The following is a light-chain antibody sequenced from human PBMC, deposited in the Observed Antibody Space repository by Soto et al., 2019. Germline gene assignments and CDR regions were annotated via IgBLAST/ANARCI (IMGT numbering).Light chain of an antibody. V-gene: IGLV2-14*01. Sequence: QSVLTQPASVSGSPGQSITISCTGTSSDVGGYNYVSWYQQHPGKAPKLMIYDVSNRPSGVSNRFSGSKSGNTASLTISGLQAEHEAEYYCSSYSISSTPVVFGGGTKLTVL. CDR3: SSYSISSTPVV. CDR1: SSDVGGYNY. CDR2: DVS. J-gene: IGLJ2*01.